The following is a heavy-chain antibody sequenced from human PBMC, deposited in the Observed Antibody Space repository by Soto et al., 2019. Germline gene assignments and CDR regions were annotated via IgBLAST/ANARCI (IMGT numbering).Heavy chain of an antibody. V-gene: IGHV1-69*08. CDR1: GGTFRSHT. Sequence: QVPLVQSGAEVKKPGSSVKVSCKASGGTFRSHTISWVRQAPGQGLEWMGRIIPILDIRNYTQKFQGRVTITADKSTSTAYMELSSLKSEDTAVYYCARDASDYDFGYWGQGTLVTVSS. CDR2: IIPILDIR. J-gene: IGHJ4*02. D-gene: IGHD5-12*01. CDR3: ARDASDYDFGY.